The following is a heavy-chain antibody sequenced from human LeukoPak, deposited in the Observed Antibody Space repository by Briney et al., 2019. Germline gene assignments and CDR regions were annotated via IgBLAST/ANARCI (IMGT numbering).Heavy chain of an antibody. CDR1: GFTFSSYA. D-gene: IGHD6-19*01. CDR2: ISGSGGST. V-gene: IGHV3-23*01. J-gene: IGHJ4*02. Sequence: PGGSLRLSCAASGFTFSSYAMSWVRQAPGKGLEWVSAISGSGGSTYYADSVKGRFTISRDNAKNSLYPQMNSLRAEDTAVYYCASTLAVAANGADYWGQGTLVTVSS. CDR3: ASTLAVAANGADY.